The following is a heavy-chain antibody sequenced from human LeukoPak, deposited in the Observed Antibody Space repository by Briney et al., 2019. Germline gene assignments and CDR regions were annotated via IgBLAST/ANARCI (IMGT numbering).Heavy chain of an antibody. D-gene: IGHD7-27*01. V-gene: IGHV3-48*03. CDR3: VRDGSSWGNFDY. J-gene: IGHJ4*02. CDR1: GFTFSSYE. CDR2: ISSSGSTI. Sequence: GGSLRLSCAASGFTFSSYEMNWVRQAPGKGLEWVSYISSSGSTIYYADSVKGRFTISRDNAKNSLYLQMNSLRAEDTAVYYCVRDGSSWGNFDYWGQGTLVSVSS.